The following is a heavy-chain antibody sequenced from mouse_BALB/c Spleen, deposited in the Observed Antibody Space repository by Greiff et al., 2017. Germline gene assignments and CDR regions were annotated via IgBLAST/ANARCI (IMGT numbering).Heavy chain of an antibody. Sequence: EVKLMESGGGLVKPGGSLKLSCAASGFTFSSYTMSWVRQTPGKRLEWVATISSGGGNTYYPDSVKGRFTISRDNAKNSLYLQMSSLRSEDTALYYCARYTANWEFGYWGRGTTLTVSS. CDR3: ARYTANWEFGY. CDR2: ISSGGGNT. D-gene: IGHD4-1*01. CDR1: GFTFSSYT. V-gene: IGHV5-9*03. J-gene: IGHJ2*01.